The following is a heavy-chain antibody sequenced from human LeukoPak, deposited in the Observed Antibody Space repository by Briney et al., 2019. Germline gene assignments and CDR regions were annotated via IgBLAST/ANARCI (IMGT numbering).Heavy chain of an antibody. CDR2: IWYDEDSK. V-gene: IGHV3-33*01. CDR1: GFPFSSSA. D-gene: IGHD3-3*01. J-gene: IGHJ4*02. Sequence: GGSLRLSCATSGFPFSSSAMHWVRQAPGKGLEWVAVIWYDEDSKYYTDSVKGRFTISRDNSKKTLYLQMDSLRAEDTAVYYCATDRGWRTSGYYLYYFEYWGQGTLVTYSS. CDR3: ATDRGWRTSGYYLYYFEY.